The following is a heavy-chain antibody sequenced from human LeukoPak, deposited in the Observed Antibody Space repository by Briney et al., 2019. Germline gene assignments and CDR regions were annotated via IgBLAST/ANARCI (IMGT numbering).Heavy chain of an antibody. CDR1: NDSIRNYY. V-gene: IGHV4-4*07. Sequence: PSETLSLTCTVSNDSIRNYYWSWIRQPAGKGLEWIGRIYASGSTNYGPSLKSRVTMSVDTSKNQFSLKLKSVNAADTAVYYCARSETGTISFSFYYMDVWGKGTTVTVSS. CDR2: IYASGST. CDR3: ARSETGTISFSFYYMDV. D-gene: IGHD1-7*01. J-gene: IGHJ6*03.